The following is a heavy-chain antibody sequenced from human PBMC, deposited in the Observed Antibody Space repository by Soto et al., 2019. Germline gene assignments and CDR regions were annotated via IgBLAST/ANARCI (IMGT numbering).Heavy chain of an antibody. V-gene: IGHV1-18*01. CDR3: ATRPYSSVLAFDY. J-gene: IGHJ4*02. CDR2: ISAYNGNT. CDR1: GYTFTSYG. Sequence: GYTFTSYGISWVRQAPGQGLERMGWISAYNGNTNYAQKLQGRVTMTTDTSTSTAYMELRSLRSDDTAVYYCATRPYSSVLAFDYWGQGTQVTVSS. D-gene: IGHD6-25*01.